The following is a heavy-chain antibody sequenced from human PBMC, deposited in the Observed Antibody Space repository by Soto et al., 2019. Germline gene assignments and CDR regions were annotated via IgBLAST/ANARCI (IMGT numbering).Heavy chain of an antibody. D-gene: IGHD3-10*01. J-gene: IGHJ6*03. V-gene: IGHV4-39*01. CDR2: IYYSGST. CDR3: SLHYYYGSGRYYYYMDV. CDR1: GGSISSSSYY. Sequence: SETLSLTCTVSGGSISSSSYYWGWIRQPPGKGLEWIGSIYYSGSTYYNPSLKSRVTISVDTSKNQFSLKLSSVTAADTAVYYCSLHYYYGSGRYYYYMDVWGKGTTVTVSS.